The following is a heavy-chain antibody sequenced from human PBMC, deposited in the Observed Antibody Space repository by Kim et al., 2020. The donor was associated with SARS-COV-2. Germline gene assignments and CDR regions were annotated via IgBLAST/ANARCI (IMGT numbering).Heavy chain of an antibody. CDR3: AREYNWNDHGAFDI. D-gene: IGHD1-20*01. CDR2: IWYDGSNK. CDR1: GFTFSSYG. Sequence: GRSLRLSCAASGFTFSSYGMHWVRQAPGKGLEWVAVIWYDGSNKYYADSVKGRFTISRDKSKNTLYLQMNSLRAEDTAVYYCAREYNWNDHGAFDIWGQGTMVPVSS. J-gene: IGHJ3*02. V-gene: IGHV3-33*01.